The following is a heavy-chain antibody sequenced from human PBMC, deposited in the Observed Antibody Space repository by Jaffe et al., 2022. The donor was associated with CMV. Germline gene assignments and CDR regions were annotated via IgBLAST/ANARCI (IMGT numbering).Heavy chain of an antibody. CDR3: TTGQDWRTLYFDF. Sequence: EVQLVESGGGLVKPGGSLRLSCAASGLSFNRAWMYWVRQAPGKGLEWVGRIRSNFDGGATDYGAPGKGRFIISRSDSENMLYLQMNGLKTEDTAVYYCTTGQDWRTLYFDFWGQGTLVTVSS. V-gene: IGHV3-15*01. CDR1: GLSFNRAW. CDR2: IRSNFDGGAT. D-gene: IGHD3-9*01. J-gene: IGHJ4*02.